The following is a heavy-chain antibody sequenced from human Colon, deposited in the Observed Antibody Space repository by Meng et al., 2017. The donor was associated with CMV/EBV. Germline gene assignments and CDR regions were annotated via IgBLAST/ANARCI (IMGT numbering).Heavy chain of an antibody. D-gene: IGHD6-19*01. CDR2: ISSSSSYI. V-gene: IGHV3-21*01. CDR3: ARDWQWLGDFDY. CDR1: GFTFSSYS. Sequence: SCQATGFTFSSYSMNWVRQAQGKGLEWVSSISSSSSYIYYADSVKGRFTISRDNAKNSLYLQMNSLRAEDTAVYYCARDWQWLGDFDYWGQGTLVTVSS. J-gene: IGHJ4*02.